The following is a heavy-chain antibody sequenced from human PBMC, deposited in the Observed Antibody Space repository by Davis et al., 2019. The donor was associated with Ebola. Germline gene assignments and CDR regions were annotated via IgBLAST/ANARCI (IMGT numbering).Heavy chain of an antibody. J-gene: IGHJ3*02. V-gene: IGHV3-23*01. Sequence: GGSLRLSCAVSGFTFSSYAMSWVRLAPGKGLQWVATITGSGDATYYADSVNGRFTITRDNFQNTLYLQMHSLRAEDTAVYHCAKDRGLVTPNLGAFDMWGQGTMVTVSS. D-gene: IGHD4-23*01. CDR1: GFTFSSYA. CDR2: ITGSGDAT. CDR3: AKDRGLVTPNLGAFDM.